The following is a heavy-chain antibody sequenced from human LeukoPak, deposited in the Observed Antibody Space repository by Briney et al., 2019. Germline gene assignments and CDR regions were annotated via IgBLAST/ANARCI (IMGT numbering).Heavy chain of an antibody. D-gene: IGHD5-18*01. Sequence: GGSLRLSCAASGFTFSDYYMSWIRQAPGKGLEWVSYISSSGSTIYYADSVKGRFTISRDNAKNSLYLQMNSLRAEDTAVYYCAREDTVMIPAVDYWGQGTLVTVSS. CDR1: GFTFSDYY. V-gene: IGHV3-11*01. J-gene: IGHJ4*02. CDR3: AREDTVMIPAVDY. CDR2: ISSSGSTI.